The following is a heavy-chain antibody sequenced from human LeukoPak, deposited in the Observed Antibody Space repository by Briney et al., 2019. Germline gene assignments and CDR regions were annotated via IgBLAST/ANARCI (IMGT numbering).Heavy chain of an antibody. D-gene: IGHD3-3*01. V-gene: IGHV1-69*05. CDR2: IIPIFGTA. Sequence: SVKVSCKASGGTFSSYAISWVRQAPGQGLEWMGGIIPIFGTANYAQKFQGRVTITTDESTSTAYMELSSLRSEDTAVYYCARVYYDFWSGLEGDAFDIWGQGTMVTVSS. CDR1: GGTFSSYA. J-gene: IGHJ3*02. CDR3: ARVYYDFWSGLEGDAFDI.